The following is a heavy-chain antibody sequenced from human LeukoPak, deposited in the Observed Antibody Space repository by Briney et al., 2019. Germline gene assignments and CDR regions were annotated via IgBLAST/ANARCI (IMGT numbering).Heavy chain of an antibody. D-gene: IGHD3-3*01. V-gene: IGHV3-21*01. CDR1: GFSFRSYV. CDR2: ISSSSSYI. Sequence: GGSLRVSCAASGFSFRSYVMSWVRQAPGKGLEWVSAISSSSSYIYYADSVKGRFTISRDNAKNSLYLQMNSLRAEDTAVYYCANNYYDFWSGYCAYWGQGTLVTVSS. CDR3: ANNYYDFWSGYCAY. J-gene: IGHJ4*02.